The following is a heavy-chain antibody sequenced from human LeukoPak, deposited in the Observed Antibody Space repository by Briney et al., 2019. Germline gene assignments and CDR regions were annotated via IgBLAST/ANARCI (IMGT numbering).Heavy chain of an antibody. CDR1: GFTFSDYW. D-gene: IGHD6-13*01. CDR3: ARDGTAAGLYFDL. CDR2: IRQDGGEK. V-gene: IGHV3-7*01. Sequence: PGGSLRLSCAASGFTFSDYWVNWVRQAPGKELERVASIRQDGGEKPYVDSVKGRFTISRDNTKNSLYLQMSSLRAEDTAVYYCARDGTAAGLYFDLWGQGTLVTVSS. J-gene: IGHJ4*01.